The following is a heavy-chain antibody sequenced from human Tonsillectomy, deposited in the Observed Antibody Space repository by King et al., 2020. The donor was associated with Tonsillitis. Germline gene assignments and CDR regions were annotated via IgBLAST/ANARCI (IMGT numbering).Heavy chain of an antibody. CDR3: AVYDSRGFDY. CDR2: IYYSGST. V-gene: IGHV4-39*01. J-gene: IGHJ4*02. CDR1: GGSISSSSDY. Sequence: LQLQESGPGLVKPSETLSLTCTVSGGSISSSSDYWGWIRQPPGKGLEWIGNIYYSGSTYYNPSLKSRVTISEDTSKNQFSLKLSSVTAADTAVYYCAVYDSRGFDYWGQGTLVTVSS. D-gene: IGHD3-22*01.